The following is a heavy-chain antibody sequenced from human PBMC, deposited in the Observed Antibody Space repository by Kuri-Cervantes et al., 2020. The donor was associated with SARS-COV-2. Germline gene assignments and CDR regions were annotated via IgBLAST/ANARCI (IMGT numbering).Heavy chain of an antibody. D-gene: IGHD3-10*01. J-gene: IGHJ6*03. CDR1: GGSISSGSYY. CDR3: ARLEVFGVTGYYYMDV. V-gene: IGHV4-39*01. Sequence: SETLSLTCNVSGGSISSGSYYWGWIRQPPGKGLEWIGSVYYSGRTFYNPSLKSRVTISVDTSKTRFSLTLKSVTAADTAVYFCARLEVFGVTGYYYMDVWGKGTTVTVSS. CDR2: VYYSGRT.